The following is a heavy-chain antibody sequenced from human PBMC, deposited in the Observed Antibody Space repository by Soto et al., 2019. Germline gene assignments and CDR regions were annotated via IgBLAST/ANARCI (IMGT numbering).Heavy chain of an antibody. Sequence: DVQLVESGGGLVQPGGSLRVSCGASGFTFSNFAMTWVRQAPGKGLEWVSGISAGGGKTYYADSVKGRLTISRDNSRNTLYLQMNSLRDDDTAVYYCAKVILGGMDLWGQGTSVTVSS. J-gene: IGHJ6*02. D-gene: IGHD7-27*01. V-gene: IGHV3-23*04. CDR1: GFTFSNFA. CDR2: ISAGGGKT. CDR3: AKVILGGMDL.